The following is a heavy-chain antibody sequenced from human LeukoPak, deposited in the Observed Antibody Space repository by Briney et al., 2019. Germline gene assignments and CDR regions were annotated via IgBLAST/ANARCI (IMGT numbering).Heavy chain of an antibody. V-gene: IGHV4-38-2*02. J-gene: IGHJ4*02. CDR1: ADSISSGYY. Sequence: SETLSLTCTVSADSISSGYYWGWIRQPPGKGLEWIGSIYHGGSTYYNPSLKSRVTISVDTSKNQFSLKLSSVTAADTAVYYCASAPGAAGTIDYWGQGTLVTVSS. D-gene: IGHD6-13*01. CDR3: ASAPGAAGTIDY. CDR2: IYHGGST.